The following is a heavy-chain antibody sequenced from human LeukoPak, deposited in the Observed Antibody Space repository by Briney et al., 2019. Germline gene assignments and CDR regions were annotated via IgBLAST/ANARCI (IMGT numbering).Heavy chain of an antibody. CDR1: GGSISSGSYY. D-gene: IGHD2-2*01. V-gene: IGHV4-61*02. CDR2: IYTSGST. Sequence: SETLSLTCTVSGGSISSGSYYWSWIRQPAGKGLEWIGRIYTSGSTNYNPSLKSRVTISVDTSKNQFSLKLSSVTAADTAVYYCARGDRGYCSTTNCYRFDYWGQGTLVTVSS. J-gene: IGHJ4*01. CDR3: ARGDRGYCSTTNCYRFDY.